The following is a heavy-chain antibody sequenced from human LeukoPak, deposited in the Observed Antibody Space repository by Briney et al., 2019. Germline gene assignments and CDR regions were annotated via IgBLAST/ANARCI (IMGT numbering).Heavy chain of an antibody. CDR3: ARQTTYFGSGLGFDY. CDR2: IYPGDSDT. CDR1: GYSFSTYW. D-gene: IGHD3-10*01. J-gene: IGHJ4*02. V-gene: IGHV5-51*01. Sequence: GESLKISCKGSGYSFSTYWIGWVRQMPGKGLEWMGIIYPGDSDTRYNPSFQGQVTISADKSISTAYLQWSSLKASDTAMYYCARQTTYFGSGLGFDYWGQGTLVTVSS.